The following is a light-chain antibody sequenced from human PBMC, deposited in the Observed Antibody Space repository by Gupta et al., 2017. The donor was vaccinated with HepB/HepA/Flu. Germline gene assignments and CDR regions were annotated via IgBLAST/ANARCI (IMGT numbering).Light chain of an antibody. V-gene: IGLV3-1*01. CDR2: QDS. CDR1: KLGDKY. CDR3: QAWDSSTGV. J-gene: IGLJ2*01. Sequence: SYELTQPPSASVSPGQTASLPCSGDKLGDKYACWYQQKPGQSPVLVIYQDSKRPSGIPERFSGSNSGNTATLTISGTQAMDEADYYCQAWDSSTGVFGGGTKLTVL.